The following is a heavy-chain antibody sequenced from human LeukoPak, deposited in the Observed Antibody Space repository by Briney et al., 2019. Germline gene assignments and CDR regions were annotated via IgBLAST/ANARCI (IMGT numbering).Heavy chain of an antibody. J-gene: IGHJ4*02. CDR2: IKQDGSEK. Sequence: GGSLRLSCAASGFTFSSYWMSWVRQAPGKGLEWVANIKQDGSEKYYVDSVKGRFTISRDNAKNSLYLQMNSLRGDDTAVYYCAEDVGKWESLHFFDYWGQGTLVTVSS. D-gene: IGHD1-26*01. CDR3: AEDVGKWESLHFFDY. V-gene: IGHV3-7*03. CDR1: GFTFSSYW.